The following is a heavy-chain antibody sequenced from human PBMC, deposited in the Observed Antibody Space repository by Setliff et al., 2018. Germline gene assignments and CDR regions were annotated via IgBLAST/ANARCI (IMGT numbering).Heavy chain of an antibody. D-gene: IGHD1-26*01. CDR3: ARAPPNRYSGSYEYFYMDV. J-gene: IGHJ6*03. CDR2: VYSGGTT. V-gene: IGHV4-4*08. Sequence: PSETLSLTCTVSGDSISDHHWSWIRLPPGKGLEWIGYVYSGGTTSYNPSLKSRVTLSVDTSNNQFSLKVSSVTAADTAVYYCARAPPNRYSGSYEYFYMDVWGKGTTVTVSS. CDR1: GDSISDHH.